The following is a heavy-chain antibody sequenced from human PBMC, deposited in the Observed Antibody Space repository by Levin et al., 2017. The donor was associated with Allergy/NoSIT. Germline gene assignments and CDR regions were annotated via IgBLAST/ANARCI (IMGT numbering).Heavy chain of an antibody. CDR1: GYTFNVNY. J-gene: IGHJ4*02. CDR2: INFNTGVT. V-gene: IGHV1-2*02. Sequence: GESLKISCKTSGYTFNVNYIHWVRQAPGQGLEWVGWINFNTGVTKYAQKFQGRLTVTRDTSISTAFMDLRRLRFDDTGLYYCAWVGNIYGSFDRWGQGTLITVSS. D-gene: IGHD5-18*01. CDR3: AWVGNIYGSFDR.